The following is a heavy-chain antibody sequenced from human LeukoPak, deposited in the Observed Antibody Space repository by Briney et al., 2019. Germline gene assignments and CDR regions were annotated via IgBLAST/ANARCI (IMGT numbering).Heavy chain of an antibody. CDR3: ARETRRLNAFDI. CDR1: GFSVGSNY. V-gene: IGHV3-66*01. CDR2: FYSGGSI. J-gene: IGHJ3*02. Sequence: PGGSLRLSCAGSGFSVGSNYMNWVRQAPGKGLEWVSVFYSGGSINYADSVRGRFTISRDNAKNTLYLQMNSLRAEDTAVYYCARETRRLNAFDIWGQGTMVTVSS.